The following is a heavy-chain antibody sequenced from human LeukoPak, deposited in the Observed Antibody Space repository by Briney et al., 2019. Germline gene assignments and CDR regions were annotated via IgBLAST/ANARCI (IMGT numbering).Heavy chain of an antibody. J-gene: IGHJ3*01. Sequence: GGSLRLSCAASGFVFDTYAINWVRQAPGKGLEWVSLISGSGGSADSSDSVRGRFSISRDNSKNTVYLQMNSLGGNDTAVYWCAKDLFGDWTALHVWGRGTVVTVSS. V-gene: IGHV3-23*01. CDR2: ISGSGGSA. D-gene: IGHD3-10*02. CDR1: GFVFDTYA. CDR3: AKDLFGDWTALHV.